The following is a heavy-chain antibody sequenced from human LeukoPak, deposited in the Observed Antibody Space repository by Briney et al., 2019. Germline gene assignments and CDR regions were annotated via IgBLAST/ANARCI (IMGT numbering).Heavy chain of an antibody. J-gene: IGHJ6*03. D-gene: IGHD3-3*01. Sequence: GGSLRLSCAASGFSFSSYWMSWVGQAPGKGLEWVANIKQDGSEKYYVDSVKGRFTISRDNAKSSLYLQMNSLRAEDTAVYYCAREPHDFWSGNYMDVWDKGTTVTVSS. CDR2: IKQDGSEK. CDR1: GFSFSSYW. V-gene: IGHV3-7*01. CDR3: AREPHDFWSGNYMDV.